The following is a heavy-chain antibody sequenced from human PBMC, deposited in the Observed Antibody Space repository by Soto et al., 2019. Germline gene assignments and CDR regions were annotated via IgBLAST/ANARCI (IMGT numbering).Heavy chain of an antibody. CDR1: GCTFSSYT. J-gene: IGHJ4*02. V-gene: IGHV1-69*13. CDR3: ATYTGQAIDTISKDYYFDC. Sequence: ASVKVSCKASGCTFSSYTFSWVRQAPGQGLEWMGGIIPVFGTTNYAQKFQGRVTITADESTSTAYMALSSLRSEDMAVYYCATYTGQAIDTISKDYYFDCWGQGTLVTVSS. D-gene: IGHD3-10*01. CDR2: IIPVFGTT.